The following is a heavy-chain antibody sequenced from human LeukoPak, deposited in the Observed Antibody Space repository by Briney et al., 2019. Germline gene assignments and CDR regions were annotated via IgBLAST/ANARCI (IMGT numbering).Heavy chain of an antibody. CDR3: AKGKGSSSSSIDW. D-gene: IGHD2-15*01. Sequence: GGSLRLSCAASGFTFNTYAMSWVRQAPGKGLEWVSAISGSGGSTYYADSVKGRFTISRDNSKNTLYLHIHSLRAEDTAVYYCAKGKGSSSSSIDWWGQGTLVTVSS. J-gene: IGHJ4*02. CDR1: GFTFNTYA. V-gene: IGHV3-23*01. CDR2: ISGSGGST.